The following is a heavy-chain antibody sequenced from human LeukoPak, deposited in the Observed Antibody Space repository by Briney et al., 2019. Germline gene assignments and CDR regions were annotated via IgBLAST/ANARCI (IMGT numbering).Heavy chain of an antibody. V-gene: IGHV3-21*06. J-gene: IGHJ4*02. Sequence: PGRSLRLSCAASGFTFSDYNMNWVRQAPGKGLEWVSVISSSSTYIYYADSVKGRFTISRDNAKNSLYLQMNSLRAEDTAVYYCARVSTAASLAIDYWGQGTLVTVST. D-gene: IGHD6-13*01. CDR3: ARVSTAASLAIDY. CDR1: GFTFSDYN. CDR2: ISSSSTYI.